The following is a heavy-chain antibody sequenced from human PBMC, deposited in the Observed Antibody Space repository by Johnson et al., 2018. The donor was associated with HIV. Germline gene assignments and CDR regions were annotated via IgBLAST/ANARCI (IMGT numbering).Heavy chain of an antibody. Sequence: QVQLVESGGGLIQPGGSLRLSCSASGFTVSSYAMHWVRQAPGKGLDWVAVISYDGSNKYYADSVKGRFTISRDNAKNSLYLQMNSLRAEDTAVYYCARGGAYCGGDCNAFDIWGQGTMVVVSS. D-gene: IGHD2-21*02. CDR1: GFTVSSYA. CDR2: ISYDGSNK. J-gene: IGHJ3*02. CDR3: ARGGAYCGGDCNAFDI. V-gene: IGHV3-30-3*01.